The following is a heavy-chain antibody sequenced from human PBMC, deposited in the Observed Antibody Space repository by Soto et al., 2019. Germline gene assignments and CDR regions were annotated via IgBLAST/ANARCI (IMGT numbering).Heavy chain of an antibody. CDR2: IYPGDSDT. J-gene: IGHJ4*02. V-gene: IGHV5-51*01. Sequence: LGESVRISCKGSGYSFTSYWIGWVRQMPGKGLEWMGIIYPGDSDTRYCPSFQGQVTISADKSISTAYLQWSSLKASDTAMYYCARIDGSGWYGPPDYWGQGTLVPVSS. CDR3: ARIDGSGWYGPPDY. D-gene: IGHD6-19*01. CDR1: GYSFTSYW.